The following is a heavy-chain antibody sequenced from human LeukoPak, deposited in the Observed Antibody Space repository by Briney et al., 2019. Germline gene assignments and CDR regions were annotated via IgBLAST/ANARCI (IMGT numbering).Heavy chain of an antibody. Sequence: SETLSLTCSVSGYSISSGYFWGWIRQSPGKGLEWIGSLYHTGSTYYNPSLESRVTVSVNTSKNHFSLRLTSVTAADTAVYYCARARGVRHNYGTNCFDYWGQGTMVTVSS. CDR1: GYSISSGYF. D-gene: IGHD5-18*01. CDR2: LYHTGST. J-gene: IGHJ4*03. V-gene: IGHV4-38-2*02. CDR3: ARARGVRHNYGTNCFDY.